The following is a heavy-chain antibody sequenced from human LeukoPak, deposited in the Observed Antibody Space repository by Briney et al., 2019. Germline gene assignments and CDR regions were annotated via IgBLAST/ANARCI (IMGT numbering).Heavy chain of an antibody. CDR3: ARAGEGLLAYSFDI. D-gene: IGHD1-26*01. Sequence: PGGSLRLSCAASGFTVSSNYMSWVRQAPGKGLEWVSVIYSSGATYYADSVKGRFTISRDNSMDTLYLQMNSLRAEDTAVYYCARAGEGLLAYSFDIWGQGTMVTVSS. CDR1: GFTVSSNY. CDR2: IYSSGAT. V-gene: IGHV3-53*01. J-gene: IGHJ3*02.